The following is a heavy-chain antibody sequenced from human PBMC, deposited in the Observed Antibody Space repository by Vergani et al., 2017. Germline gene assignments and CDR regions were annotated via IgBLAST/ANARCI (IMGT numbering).Heavy chain of an antibody. CDR3: SRGGSGPPTAWSDGLPDY. Sequence: EVRLVESGGGLVKPWGSLRLSLEGSGFTFKDYSMTWVRQAPGKGPEWVASLSGDSSYIYHSDSLSGRLVISRDNAKNVLYLQISGLRVDDTALYFCSRGGSGPPTAWSDGLPDYWGQGTMVTVSS. CDR2: LSGDSSYI. J-gene: IGHJ4*02. V-gene: IGHV3-21*01. CDR1: GFTFKDYS. D-gene: IGHD3-16*01.